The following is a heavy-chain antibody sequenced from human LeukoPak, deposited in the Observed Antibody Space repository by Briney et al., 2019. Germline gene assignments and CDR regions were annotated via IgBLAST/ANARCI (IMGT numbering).Heavy chain of an antibody. D-gene: IGHD3-9*01. CDR3: ARDLPYYDILTGYYQHNWFDP. J-gene: IGHJ5*02. Sequence: SGTLSLTCAVSGGSISSSNWWSWVRQPPGKGLEWIGEIYHSGSTNYNPSLKSRVTISVDKSKNQFSLKLSSVTAGDTAVYYCARDLPYYDILTGYYQHNWFDPWGQGTLVTVSS. V-gene: IGHV4-4*02. CDR2: IYHSGST. CDR1: GGSISSSNW.